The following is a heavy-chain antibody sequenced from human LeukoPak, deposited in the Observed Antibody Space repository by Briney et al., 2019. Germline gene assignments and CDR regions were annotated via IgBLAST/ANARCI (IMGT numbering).Heavy chain of an antibody. Sequence: GGSLRLSCAASGFTFSSYSMNWVRQAPGKGLEWVSSTSSSSSYIYYADSVKGRFTTSRDNAKNSLYLQMNSLRAEDTAVYYCARGGYYDSRRDAFDIWGQGTMVTVSS. CDR2: TSSSSSYI. CDR1: GFTFSSYS. V-gene: IGHV3-21*01. J-gene: IGHJ3*02. D-gene: IGHD3-22*01. CDR3: ARGGYYDSRRDAFDI.